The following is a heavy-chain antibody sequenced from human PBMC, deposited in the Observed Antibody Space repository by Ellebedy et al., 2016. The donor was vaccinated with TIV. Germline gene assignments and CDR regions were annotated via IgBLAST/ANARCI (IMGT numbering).Heavy chain of an antibody. CDR3: ASPTLAVAGTENRFDP. J-gene: IGHJ5*02. Sequence: SETLSLTXTVSGYSISSGYYWGWIRQPPGKGLEWIGSIHHSGSTYYNPSLKSRVTISVDTSKNQFSLKLSSVTAADTALYYCASPTLAVAGTENRFDPWGQGTLVTVSS. CDR2: IHHSGST. D-gene: IGHD6-19*01. V-gene: IGHV4-38-2*02. CDR1: GYSISSGYY.